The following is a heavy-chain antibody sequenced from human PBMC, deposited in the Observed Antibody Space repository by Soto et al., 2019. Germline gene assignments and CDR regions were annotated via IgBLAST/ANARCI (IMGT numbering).Heavy chain of an antibody. CDR3: AGDHDSSGYYPPDAFDI. CDR1: GFTFSSYS. Sequence: PGGSLRLSCAASGFTFSSYSMNWVRQAPGKGLEWVSSISSSSSYIYYADSVKGRFTISRDNAKNSLYLQMNSLRAEDTAVYYCAGDHDSSGYYPPDAFDIWGQGTMVTVSS. V-gene: IGHV3-21*01. J-gene: IGHJ3*02. D-gene: IGHD3-22*01. CDR2: ISSSSSYI.